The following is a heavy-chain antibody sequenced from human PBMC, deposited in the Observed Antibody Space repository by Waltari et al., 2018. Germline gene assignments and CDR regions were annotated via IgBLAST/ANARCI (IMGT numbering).Heavy chain of an antibody. CDR2: FDPEDGET. CDR1: GYTFTGYY. Sequence: QVQLVQSGAEVKKPGASVKVSCKASGYTFTGYYMHWVRQAPGQGLEWMGGFDPEDGETIYGQKFQGRVTMTEDTSTDTAYMELSSLRSEDTAVYYCATFTASNWFDPWGQGTLVTVSS. CDR3: ATFTASNWFDP. V-gene: IGHV1-24*01. D-gene: IGHD2-21*02. J-gene: IGHJ5*02.